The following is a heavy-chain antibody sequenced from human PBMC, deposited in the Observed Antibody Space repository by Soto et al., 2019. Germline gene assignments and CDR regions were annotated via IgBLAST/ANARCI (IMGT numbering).Heavy chain of an antibody. CDR1: GFTFSSYA. V-gene: IGHV3-30-3*01. CDR3: ARVRHPFGYSGYGFDY. CDR2: ISYDGSNK. D-gene: IGHD5-12*01. Sequence: QVQLVESGGGVVQPGRSLRLSCAASGFTFSSYAMHWVRQALGKGLEWVAVISYDGSNKYYADSVKGRFTISRDNSKNTLYLQMNSLRAEDTAVYYCARVRHPFGYSGYGFDYWGQGTLVTVSS. J-gene: IGHJ4*02.